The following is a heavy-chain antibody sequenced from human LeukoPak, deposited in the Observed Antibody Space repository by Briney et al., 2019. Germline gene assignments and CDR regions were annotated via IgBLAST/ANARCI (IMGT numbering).Heavy chain of an antibody. CDR2: INPNSGGVT. D-gene: IGHD2-15*01. V-gene: IGHV1-2*02. Sequence: ASGKVSCTASVSTFTGYYMHWVRRAPGQGLEWMGWINPNSGGVTNYAQKFQGRVTITRDTSISTAFMELRWPTSDDTAFYYCAREGVVARDFDYWGQGTLVTVSS. CDR1: VSTFTGYY. CDR3: AREGVVARDFDY. J-gene: IGHJ4*02.